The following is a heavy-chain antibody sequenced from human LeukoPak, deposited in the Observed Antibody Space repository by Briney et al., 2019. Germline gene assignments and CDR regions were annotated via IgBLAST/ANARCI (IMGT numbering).Heavy chain of an antibody. D-gene: IGHD3-22*01. Sequence: GGSLRLSCAASGFTFSSYWMHWVRQAPGKGLVWVSRINSDGSSTSYADSVKGRFTISRDNAKNTLYLQMNSLRAEDTAVYYCARGDVLLPYYYDSSGYYVFDYWGQGTLVTVSS. J-gene: IGHJ4*02. CDR1: GFTFSSYW. CDR3: ARGDVLLPYYYDSSGYYVFDY. V-gene: IGHV3-74*01. CDR2: INSDGSST.